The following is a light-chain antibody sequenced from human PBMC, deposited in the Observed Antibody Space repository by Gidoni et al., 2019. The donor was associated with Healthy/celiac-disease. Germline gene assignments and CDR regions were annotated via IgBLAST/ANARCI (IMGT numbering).Light chain of an antibody. Sequence: QSALTQPASVSGSPGQSLTISCTGTSSDVGGYNYVSWYPQHTGKAPELMIYDVSNRPSGVSYRFSVSKSGNTSSLTISGLHAADSADYYCSSYTSISGGVFVGGTTLTVL. V-gene: IGLV2-14*01. CDR2: DVS. CDR1: SSDVGGYNY. J-gene: IGLJ3*02. CDR3: SSYTSISGGV.